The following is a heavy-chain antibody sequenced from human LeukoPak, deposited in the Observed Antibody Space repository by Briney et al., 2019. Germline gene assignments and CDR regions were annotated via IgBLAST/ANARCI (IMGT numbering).Heavy chain of an antibody. CDR3: ARLPVAGTNYFDY. CDR1: GYTFTNYW. J-gene: IGHJ4*02. D-gene: IGHD6-19*01. V-gene: IGHV5-51*01. CDR2: INPGDSDT. Sequence: GESLKISCKGSGYTFTNYWIGWVRQMPGKGLEWMGIINPGDSDTRYSPSFQGQVTISADKSISTAYLQWSSLKASDTAMYYCARLPVAGTNYFDYWGQGTLVTVSS.